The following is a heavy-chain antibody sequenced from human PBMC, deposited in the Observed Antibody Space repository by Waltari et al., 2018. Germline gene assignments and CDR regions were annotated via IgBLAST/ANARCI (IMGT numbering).Heavy chain of an antibody. CDR2: ISAYNGNT. V-gene: IGHV1-18*01. D-gene: IGHD3-22*01. Sequence: QVQLVQSGAEVKKPGASVKVSCKASGYTFTSYGISWVRQAPGQGLEWMGWISAYNGNTNNAQKLQGRVTMTTDTSTSTAYRELRSLRSDDTAVYYCATCRYYYDSSGYQLDYWGQGTLVTVSS. CDR3: ATCRYYYDSSGYQLDY. CDR1: GYTFTSYG. J-gene: IGHJ4*02.